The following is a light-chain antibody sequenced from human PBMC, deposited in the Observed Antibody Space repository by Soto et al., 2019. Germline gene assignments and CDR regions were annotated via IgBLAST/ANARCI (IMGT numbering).Light chain of an antibody. CDR1: QTISRW. Sequence: DIQMTQSPSTLSASVGDRVTITCRASQTISRWLAWYQQKPGKAPKLLIYEASTLHTGVPSRFAGSGSGTDFTLTINDLQPEDVATYFCLQDYDFPYTFGQGTKVDI. CDR3: LQDYDFPYT. CDR2: EAS. J-gene: IGKJ2*01. V-gene: IGKV1-5*03.